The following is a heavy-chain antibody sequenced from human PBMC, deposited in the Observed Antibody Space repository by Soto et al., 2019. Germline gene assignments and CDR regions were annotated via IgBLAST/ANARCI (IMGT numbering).Heavy chain of an antibody. J-gene: IGHJ6*02. CDR3: ARERWGESYIHYYYGMDV. V-gene: IGHV4-30-4*01. D-gene: IGHD3-16*01. CDR2: IYYSGST. Sequence: QAELQESSPRLVKPSQTLSLTCTVSGGSISGGDYYWSWIRQPPGKGLEWIGYIYYSGSTYYNPSIKRRVTISVDTSNTQYSLKLSSVTAADTDVYYCARERWGESYIHYYYGMDVWGQGTTVTVSS. CDR1: GGSISGGDYY.